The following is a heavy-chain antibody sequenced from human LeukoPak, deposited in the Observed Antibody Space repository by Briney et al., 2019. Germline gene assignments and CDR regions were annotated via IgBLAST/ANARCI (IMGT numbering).Heavy chain of an antibody. D-gene: IGHD4-17*01. CDR1: GGSITTYY. V-gene: IGHV4-59*12. CDR2: IHYSGST. J-gene: IGHJ4*02. Sequence: SETLSLTCTVSGGSITTYYWSWIRQPPGKGLEWIGHIHYSGSTNYNPSLKSRVTMWVDTAKKQFSLNLTSVSAADTALYFCAKVDGGGGDYGFDSWGQGTLVTVSS. CDR3: AKVDGGGGDYGFDS.